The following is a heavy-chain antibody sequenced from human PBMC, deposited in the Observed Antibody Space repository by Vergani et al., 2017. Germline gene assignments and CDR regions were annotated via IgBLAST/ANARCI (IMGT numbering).Heavy chain of an antibody. Sequence: EVQLVESGGGLVQPGGSLSLSCAASGFTFSSYEMNWVRQAPGKGLEWVSYISSSGSTIYYADSVKGRFTISRDNAKNSLYLQMNSLRAEDTAVYYCASFSTSCYACDNWFDPWGQGTLVTVSS. V-gene: IGHV3-48*03. J-gene: IGHJ5*02. CDR2: ISSSGSTI. CDR1: GFTFSSYE. D-gene: IGHD2-2*01. CDR3: ASFSTSCYACDNWFDP.